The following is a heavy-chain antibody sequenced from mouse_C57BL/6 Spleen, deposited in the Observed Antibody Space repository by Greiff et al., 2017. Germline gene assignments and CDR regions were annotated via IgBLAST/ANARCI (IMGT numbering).Heavy chain of an antibody. Sequence: VQLQQSGPGLVQPSQSLSITCTVSGFSLTSYGVHWVRQSPGKGLEWLGVIWSGGSTDYNAAFISRLSISKDNSKSQVFFKMNSLQADDTAIYYWARNRVYYQYYYAMDYWGQGTSVTVSS. CDR2: IWSGGST. CDR3: ARNRVYYQYYYAMDY. CDR1: GFSLTSYG. J-gene: IGHJ4*01. D-gene: IGHD1-1*01. V-gene: IGHV2-2*01.